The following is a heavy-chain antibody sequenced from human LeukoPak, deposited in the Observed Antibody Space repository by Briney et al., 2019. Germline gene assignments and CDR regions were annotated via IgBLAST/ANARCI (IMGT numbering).Heavy chain of an antibody. V-gene: IGHV1-46*01. Sequence: ASVKVSCTASGYTFTSYYMHWVRQAPGQGLEWMGIINPSGGSTSYAQKFQGRVTMTRDTSTSTVYMELSSLRSEDTAVYYCARGVRGGGQLLSGIDYWGQGTLVTVSS. J-gene: IGHJ4*02. CDR1: GYTFTSYY. D-gene: IGHD2-2*01. CDR2: INPSGGST. CDR3: ARGVRGGGQLLSGIDY.